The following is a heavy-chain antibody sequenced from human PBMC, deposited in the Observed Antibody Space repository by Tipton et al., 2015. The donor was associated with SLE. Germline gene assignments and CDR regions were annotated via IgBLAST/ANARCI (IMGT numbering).Heavy chain of an antibody. D-gene: IGHD3-16*02. CDR2: IYYSGST. Sequence: LRLSCTVSGGSISSHYWSWIRQPPGKGLEWIGYIYYSGSTNYKSSLKSRVTISVDTSKNQFSLKLSSVTAADTAVYYCARVGYDYVWGSYRHDAFDIWGQGTMVTVSS. CDR3: ARVGYDYVWGSYRHDAFDI. V-gene: IGHV4-59*11. CDR1: GGSISSHY. J-gene: IGHJ3*02.